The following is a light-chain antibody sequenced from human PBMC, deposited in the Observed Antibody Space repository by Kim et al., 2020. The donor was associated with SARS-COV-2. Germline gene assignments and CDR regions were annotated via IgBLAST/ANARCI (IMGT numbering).Light chain of an antibody. V-gene: IGLV2-14*04. CDR2: DVS. J-gene: IGLJ2*01. CDR3: SSYTATHTLI. Sequence: GQSITISCTGTSSDVGGYNYVAWYQQLPGKAPILMIYDVSNRPSGVSNRFSGSKSGKTASLTISGLQAEDEGDYYCSSYTATHTLIFGGGTQLTVL. CDR1: SSDVGGYNY.